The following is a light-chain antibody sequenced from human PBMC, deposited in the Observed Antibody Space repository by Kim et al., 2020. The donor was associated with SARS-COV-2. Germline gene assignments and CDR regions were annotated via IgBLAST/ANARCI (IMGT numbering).Light chain of an antibody. J-gene: IGKJ4*01. CDR1: QSVSSY. Sequence: STRGKSTTPSWRAGQSVSSYLASDPKRPGQTPRLLIYDAFNRAPGIPDRFSGSGSGTDFTLTISSLESEDFAVYYCQQRSNWPLTFGGGTKVDIK. CDR2: DAF. V-gene: IGKV3-11*01. CDR3: QQRSNWPLT.